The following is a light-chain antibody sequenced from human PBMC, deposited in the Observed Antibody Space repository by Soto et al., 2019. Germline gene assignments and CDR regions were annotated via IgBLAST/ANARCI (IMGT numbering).Light chain of an antibody. CDR2: AAS. CDR1: QGISSY. J-gene: IGKJ1*01. Sequence: AIRRPHFPSSLSASTINRVTLTFRASQGISSYLAWYQQKPGKAPKLLIYAASTLQSGVPSRFSGSGSGTDFTLTISCLQSEDFATYYCQQYYSYPRTFGQGTKVDIK. V-gene: IGKV1-8*01. CDR3: QQYYSYPRT.